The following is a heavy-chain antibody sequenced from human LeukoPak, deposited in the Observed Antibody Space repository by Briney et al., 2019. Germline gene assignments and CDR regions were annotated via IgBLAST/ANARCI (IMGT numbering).Heavy chain of an antibody. CDR1: GFTFSSYW. V-gene: IGHV3-74*01. Sequence: PGGPLRLSCAASGFTFSSYWMHWVRQAPGKGLVWVSRINTDGGSTSYADSAKGRFTISRDNAKNTLYLQMNSLRAEDTAVYYCARGTYYDFWSALGEIDYWGQGTLVTVSS. CDR2: INTDGGST. CDR3: ARGTYYDFWSALGEIDY. J-gene: IGHJ4*02. D-gene: IGHD3-3*01.